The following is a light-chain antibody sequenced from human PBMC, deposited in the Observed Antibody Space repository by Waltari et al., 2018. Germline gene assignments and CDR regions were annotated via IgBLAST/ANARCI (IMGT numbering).Light chain of an antibody. CDR1: NIGSKN. J-gene: IGLJ1*01. CDR2: DDN. CDR3: QVWDTSSDHYV. V-gene: IGLV3-21*04. Sequence: SYVLTQAPSVSVAPGKTATITCGGNNIGSKNVHLYQQRPGQAPVLVIYDDNARPSGIPERLSGSNSGNTATLTISRVEAGDEADYFCQVWDTSSDHYVFGGGTRVTVL.